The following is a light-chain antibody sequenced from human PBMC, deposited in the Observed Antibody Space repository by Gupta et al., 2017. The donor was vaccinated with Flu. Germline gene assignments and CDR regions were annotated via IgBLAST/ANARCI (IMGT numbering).Light chain of an antibody. CDR3: QQDDTSPLT. V-gene: IGKV3-20*01. J-gene: IGKJ4*01. Sequence: GTLSLSPGERVTLSCRASQSVSKNYLAWYQQKVGQAPRLLIYGASSRATGIPDRFSGSGSGTDFTLTISRLEPEDFAVYYCQQDDTSPLTFGGGTKVEIK. CDR1: QSVSKNY. CDR2: GAS.